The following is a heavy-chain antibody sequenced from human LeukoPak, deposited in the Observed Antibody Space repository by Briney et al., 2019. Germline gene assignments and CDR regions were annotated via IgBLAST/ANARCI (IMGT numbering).Heavy chain of an antibody. V-gene: IGHV4-59*08. D-gene: IGHD3-10*01. CDR1: GGSIRGYF. J-gene: IGHJ6*02. CDR2: IYNTLST. Sequence: PSETLSLTCTVSGGSIRGYFWSWIRLPPGKGLEWIGYIYNTLSTNYNPSLKSRVTISGDTSKNHFSLNLSSVTAADTAVYFCARHRGSNYYGMDVWGQGTMVTVSS. CDR3: ARHRGSNYYGMDV.